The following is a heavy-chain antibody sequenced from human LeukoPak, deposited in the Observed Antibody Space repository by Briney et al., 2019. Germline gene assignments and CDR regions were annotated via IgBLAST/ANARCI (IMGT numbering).Heavy chain of an antibody. V-gene: IGHV3-48*03. D-gene: IGHD6-13*01. CDR3: ARGGIAAAGTPPPFDY. Sequence: GGSLRLSCGASGFTFSSYEMNWVRQASAKGLEWVSYISSSGSTIYYADSVEGRFTISRDNAKNSLYLQMNSLRAEDTAVYYCARGGIAAAGTPPPFDYWGQGTLVTVSS. CDR1: GFTFSSYE. J-gene: IGHJ4*02. CDR2: ISSSGSTI.